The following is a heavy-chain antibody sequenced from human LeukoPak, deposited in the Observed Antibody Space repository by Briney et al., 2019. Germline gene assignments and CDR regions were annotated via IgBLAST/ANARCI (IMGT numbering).Heavy chain of an antibody. CDR1: GFTFSSYW. CDR3: ARDIYYGVDV. Sequence: AGSLRLSCAASGFTFSSYWMHWVRHAPGKGLVWVSRIKSDERSTNYADSVKGRFTSSRDNAKNALYLQMDSLRTEDTAVYYRARDIYYGVDVWGQGTTVTVSS. J-gene: IGHJ6*02. V-gene: IGHV3-74*01. CDR2: IKSDERST.